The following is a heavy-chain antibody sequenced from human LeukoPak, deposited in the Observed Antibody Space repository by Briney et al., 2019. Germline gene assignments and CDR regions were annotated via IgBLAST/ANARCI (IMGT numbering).Heavy chain of an antibody. J-gene: IGHJ4*02. CDR1: GGTFSSYA. Sequence: SVKVSCKASGGTFSSYAISWVRQAPGQGLEWMGGIIPIFGTANYAQKFQGRVTITADESTSTAYMELSSLRSEDTAVYYCARLRIRGYSYGSPDYWGQGTLVTVSS. CDR3: ARLRIRGYSYGSPDY. D-gene: IGHD5-18*01. CDR2: IIPIFGTA. V-gene: IGHV1-69*13.